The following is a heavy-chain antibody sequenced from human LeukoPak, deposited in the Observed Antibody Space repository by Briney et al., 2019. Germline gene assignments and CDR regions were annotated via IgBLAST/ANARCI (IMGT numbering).Heavy chain of an antibody. CDR1: GGSISSYY. J-gene: IGHJ4*02. CDR3: ARDVTIGY. V-gene: IGHV4-59*01. CDR2: VYYSGST. Sequence: SETLSLTCTVSGGSISSYYWSWIRQPPVKGLEWIGYVYYSGSTNYNPSLKSRVTISIDTSKNQFSLKLSSVTAADTAVYYCARDVTIGYWGQGTLVTVSS. D-gene: IGHD2-2*01.